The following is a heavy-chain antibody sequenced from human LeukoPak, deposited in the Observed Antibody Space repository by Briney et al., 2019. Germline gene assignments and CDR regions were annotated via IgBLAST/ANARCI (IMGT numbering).Heavy chain of an antibody. CDR3: AREILGGFNPGAY. Sequence: NPSETLSLTCTVSLDSTTSNFWSWVRQPPGKGLEWIGEIHRSGSPNYNPSLQSRVTILIDRSRNQIALELSSVTAADTAVYYCAREILGGFNPGAYWGQGTWSPSPQ. J-gene: IGHJ4*02. V-gene: IGHV4-4*02. CDR2: IHRSGSP. CDR1: LDSTTSNF. D-gene: IGHD1-14*01.